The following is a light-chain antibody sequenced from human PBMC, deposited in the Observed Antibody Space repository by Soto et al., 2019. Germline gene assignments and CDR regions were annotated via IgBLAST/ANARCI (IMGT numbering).Light chain of an antibody. Sequence: QSALTQPASVSGSPGQSITVSCTGSSSDVGKYDLVSWYQQHPGKSPKLIIFEVYKRSSGASGRFSGSKSGNTASLTISGLQPEDEADYYCCSYAGDGTFVLFGRGTQLTVL. V-gene: IGLV2-23*02. J-gene: IGLJ2*01. CDR2: EVY. CDR3: CSYAGDGTFVL. CDR1: SSDVGKYDL.